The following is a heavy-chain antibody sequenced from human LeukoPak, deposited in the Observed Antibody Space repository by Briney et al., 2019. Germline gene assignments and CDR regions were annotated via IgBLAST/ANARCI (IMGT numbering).Heavy chain of an antibody. V-gene: IGHV4-59*11. CDR2: IYYSGST. D-gene: IGHD1-7*01. CDR1: GGSISSHY. CDR3: ARGYNWNYGPDYFDY. Sequence: SETLSLTCTVSGGSISSHYWSWIRQPPGKGLEWIGYIYYSGSTNYNPSLKSRVSISVETSKNQFSRRLSSVTAADTAVYYCARGYNWNYGPDYFDYWGQGTLVTVSS. J-gene: IGHJ4*02.